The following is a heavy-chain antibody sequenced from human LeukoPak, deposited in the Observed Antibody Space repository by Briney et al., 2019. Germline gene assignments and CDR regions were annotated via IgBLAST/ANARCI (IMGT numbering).Heavy chain of an antibody. CDR3: ARAKRRFDD. V-gene: IGHV3-11*01. Sequence: GGSLRLSCAASGFSFNESYMTWNRQAPGKRVEWVAYISGRGFSIYYADSVNGRFTISRHNARNSLYLNMSSRRADDTAVYYCARAKRRFDDWGQGTLVTVSS. CDR1: GFSFNESY. CDR2: ISGRGFSI. J-gene: IGHJ4*02.